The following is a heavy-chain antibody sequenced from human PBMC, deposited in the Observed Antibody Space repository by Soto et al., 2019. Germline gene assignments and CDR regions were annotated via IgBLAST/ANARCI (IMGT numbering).Heavy chain of an antibody. Sequence: QVQLVQSGAAVINPGASVRLSCKTSGYTFTSYAMHWVRQAPGQRLEWMGWINAGNGNTKYSQRFQGRVTISRDTPANTSNSELSSLSSKDTGVNYCAEDGYRGGYLTPRFAPWGQGTLVPVSS. CDR1: GYTFTSYA. V-gene: IGHV1-3*01. CDR3: AEDGYRGGYLTPRFAP. D-gene: IGHD1-26*01. J-gene: IGHJ5*02. CDR2: INAGNGNT.